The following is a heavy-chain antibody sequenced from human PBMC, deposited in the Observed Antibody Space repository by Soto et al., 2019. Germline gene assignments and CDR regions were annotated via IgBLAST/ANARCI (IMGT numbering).Heavy chain of an antibody. V-gene: IGHV5-51*01. CDR1: GYNFATYW. J-gene: IGHJ4*02. D-gene: IGHD4-17*01. Sequence: PGGSLKISCECSGYNFATYWIGWVRQMPGRGLEWMGVIYPADSDTRYSPSFQGQVTISADKSISTAYLQWSSLKASDTAIYYGARIYGDYIKFDYGGQGTMVTVSS. CDR2: IYPADSDT. CDR3: ARIYGDYIKFDY.